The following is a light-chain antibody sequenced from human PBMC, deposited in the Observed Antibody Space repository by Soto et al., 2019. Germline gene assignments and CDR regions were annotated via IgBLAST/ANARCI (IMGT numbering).Light chain of an antibody. CDR2: GAS. J-gene: IGKJ5*01. V-gene: IGKV3-15*01. Sequence: EILMTQSPATLSVSPGERATLSCRASQSVSSNLAWYHQKPGQAPRLLIYGASTRATGIPARFSGSGSGTEFTLTISSRQSEDFAVYYCQQYNNWPQTFGQGTRLEIK. CDR3: QQYNNWPQT. CDR1: QSVSSN.